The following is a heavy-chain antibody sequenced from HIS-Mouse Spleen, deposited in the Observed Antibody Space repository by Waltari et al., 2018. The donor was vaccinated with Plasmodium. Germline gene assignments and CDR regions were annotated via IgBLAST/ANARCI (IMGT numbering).Heavy chain of an antibody. Sequence: EVQLVESGGGLVTPGGSLRLSCAASGLTFSIYSMNWVRQAPGKGLEWVSSISSSSSYIYYADSVKGRFTISRDNAKNSLYLQMNSLRAEDTAVYYCARESSSSWYFDYWGQGTLVTVSS. J-gene: IGHJ4*02. D-gene: IGHD6-13*01. CDR1: GLTFSIYS. CDR2: ISSSSSYI. V-gene: IGHV3-21*01. CDR3: ARESSSSWYFDY.